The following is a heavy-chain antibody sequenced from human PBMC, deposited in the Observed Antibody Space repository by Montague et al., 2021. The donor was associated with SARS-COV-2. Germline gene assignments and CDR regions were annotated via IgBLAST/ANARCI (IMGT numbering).Heavy chain of an antibody. CDR3: ARGHRGYDFDDNFNI. J-gene: IGHJ3*02. Sequence: SVKVSCKASGYSFFRYGISWVRQAPAQGLEWMGWINPYNGDINYAQGLQGRVTMTADTSTSTVHMELRSLRSDDTAVYYCARGHRGYDFDDNFNIWGQGTTVLVSS. V-gene: IGHV1-18*01. CDR1: GYSFFRYG. D-gene: IGHD5-12*01. CDR2: INPYNGDI.